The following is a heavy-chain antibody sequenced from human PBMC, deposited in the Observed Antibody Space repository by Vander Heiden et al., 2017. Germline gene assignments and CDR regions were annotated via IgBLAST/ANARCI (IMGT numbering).Heavy chain of an antibody. CDR2: ISSSSSYI. V-gene: IGHV3-21*01. D-gene: IGHD3-3*01. Sequence: EVQLVESGGGLVKPGGPLSLSCAASRCTFSSYSMSWVRQARGKGLEWVSSISSSSSYIYYADSVKGRFTISRDNAKNSLYLQMNSLRAEDTAVYYCASYDFWSGYYWDVWGQGTTVTVSS. CDR1: RCTFSSYS. CDR3: ASYDFWSGYYWDV. J-gene: IGHJ6*02.